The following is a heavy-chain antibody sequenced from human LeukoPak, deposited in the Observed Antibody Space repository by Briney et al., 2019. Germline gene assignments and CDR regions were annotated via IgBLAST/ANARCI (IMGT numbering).Heavy chain of an antibody. CDR1: GGSISSYY. J-gene: IGHJ4*02. Sequence: SETLSLTCTVSGGSISSYYWSWIRQPPGKGLEWIGYIYYSGSTNYNPSLKSRVTISVDTSKNQFSLKLSSMTAADTAVYYCAMLVGYSSDYWGQGTLVTVSS. CDR3: AMLVGYSSDY. D-gene: IGHD6-13*01. V-gene: IGHV4-59*01. CDR2: IYYSGST.